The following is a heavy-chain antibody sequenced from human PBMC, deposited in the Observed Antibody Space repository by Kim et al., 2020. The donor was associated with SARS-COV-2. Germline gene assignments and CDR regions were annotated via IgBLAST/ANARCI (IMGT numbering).Heavy chain of an antibody. V-gene: IGHV3-48*02. D-gene: IGHD6-13*01. J-gene: IGHJ4*02. Sequence: GGSLRLSCAASGFTFWDYSMNWVRQAPGKGLEWLAYVSSGSGSISYADSVKGRFTISRVNAKNSLYLQLNSLRDEDTAVYYCARDLSWGFDYWGQGTLVTVSS. CDR1: GFTFWDYS. CDR3: ARDLSWGFDY. CDR2: VSSGSGSI.